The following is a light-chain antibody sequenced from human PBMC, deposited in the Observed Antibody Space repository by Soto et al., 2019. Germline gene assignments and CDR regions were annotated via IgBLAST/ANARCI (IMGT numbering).Light chain of an antibody. CDR1: KLGDKY. J-gene: IGLJ2*01. V-gene: IGLV3-1*01. CDR2: QDT. Sequence: SYELTQPPSVSVSPGQTATITCSGDKLGDKYACWYQQKPGQSPVLVIYQDTKRPSGIPERFSGSNSGNTATLTISGTQAMDEADYYCQVWDSSTAWVFGGGTKLTVL. CDR3: QVWDSSTAWV.